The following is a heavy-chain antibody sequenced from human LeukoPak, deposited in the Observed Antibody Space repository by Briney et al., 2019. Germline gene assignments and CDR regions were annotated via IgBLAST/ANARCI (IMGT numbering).Heavy chain of an antibody. Sequence: SETLSLTCTVSGGSISSGSYYWGWIRQPPGKGLEWIGTIYYSGSTFYNPSFESRVAISVDTSQNHFSLRLSSVTAADTAVCYCARRLRRTHYFDSWGQGTLVTVSS. CDR1: GGSISSGSYY. J-gene: IGHJ4*02. CDR2: IYYSGST. D-gene: IGHD1/OR15-1a*01. CDR3: ARRLRRTHYFDS. V-gene: IGHV4-39*02.